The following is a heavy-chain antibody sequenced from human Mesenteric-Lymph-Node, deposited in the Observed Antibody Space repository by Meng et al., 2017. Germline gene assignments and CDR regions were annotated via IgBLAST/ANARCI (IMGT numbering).Heavy chain of an antibody. J-gene: IGHJ4*02. V-gene: IGHV5-51*01. Sequence: GESLKISCKGSGYSFTSYWIGWVRQMPGQGLEWIGISRPSDSDTRYSPSFQGQVAISADKSINTAYLQWNSLKASDTAMYYCARQSSDSSAYYRVDYWGQGTLVTVSS. D-gene: IGHD3-22*01. CDR2: SRPSDSDT. CDR1: GYSFTSYW. CDR3: ARQSSDSSAYYRVDY.